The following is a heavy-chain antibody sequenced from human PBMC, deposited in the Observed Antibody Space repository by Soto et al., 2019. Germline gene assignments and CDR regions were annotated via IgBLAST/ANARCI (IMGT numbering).Heavy chain of an antibody. Sequence: QVPLVQSGAEVKKPGASVEVSCKASGYTFTSYAMHWVRQAPGQRLEWMGWINAGNGNTKYSQKFQGRVTITRDTSASTAYMELSSLRSEDTAVYYCARSIVVVTALDYWGQGTLVTVSS. V-gene: IGHV1-3*01. CDR2: INAGNGNT. J-gene: IGHJ4*02. D-gene: IGHD2-21*02. CDR1: GYTFTSYA. CDR3: ARSIVVVTALDY.